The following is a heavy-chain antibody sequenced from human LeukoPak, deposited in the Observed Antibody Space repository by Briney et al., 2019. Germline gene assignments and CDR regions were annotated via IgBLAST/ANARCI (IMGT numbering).Heavy chain of an antibody. V-gene: IGHV4-34*01. CDR2: INHSGST. CDR3: ARAIVGATDRPFDY. J-gene: IGHJ4*02. Sequence: SETLSLTCAVYGGSFSGYYWSWIRQPPGKGLEWIGEINHSGSTNYNPSLKSRVTISVETSKTQFSLKLSSVTAADTSVYYCARAIVGATDRPFDYWGQGTLVTVSS. D-gene: IGHD1-26*01. CDR1: GGSFSGYY.